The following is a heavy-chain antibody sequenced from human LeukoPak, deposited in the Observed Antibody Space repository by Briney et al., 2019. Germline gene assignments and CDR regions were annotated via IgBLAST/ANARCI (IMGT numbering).Heavy chain of an antibody. V-gene: IGHV4-4*07. CDR3: ARERPSTYYYDSSGYPGGRYFDY. CDR2: IYTSGST. CDR1: GGSISSYS. D-gene: IGHD3-22*01. Sequence: SETLSLTCTVSGGSISSYSWSWIRQPAGKGLEWIGRIYTSGSTNYNPSLKSRVTISVDKSKNQFSLKLSSVTAADTAVYYCARERPSTYYYDSSGYPGGRYFDYWGQGTLVTVSS. J-gene: IGHJ4*02.